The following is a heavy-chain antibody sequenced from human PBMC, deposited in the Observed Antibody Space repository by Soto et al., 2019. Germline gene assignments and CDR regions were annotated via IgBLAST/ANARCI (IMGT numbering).Heavy chain of an antibody. CDR2: IWPAGSNK. D-gene: IGHD2-2*01. CDR1: GFTFNNYG. Sequence: QVQLVESGGGVVQPGGSLRLSCAASGFTFNNYGMHWVRQAPGKVLEWVAGIWPAGSNKYYLESWKGRFTISRDTSKNVLYLTMNSLRFEDTAVYQCAREAGYHGTIGQQLPDCWGQVIMVTVSS. V-gene: IGHV3-33*01. CDR3: AREAGYHGTIGQQLPDC. J-gene: IGHJ4*02.